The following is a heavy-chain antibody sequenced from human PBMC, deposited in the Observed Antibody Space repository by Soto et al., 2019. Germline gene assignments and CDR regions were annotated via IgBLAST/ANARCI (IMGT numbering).Heavy chain of an antibody. CDR1: GYTFISSD. V-gene: IGHV1-8*01. CDR3: AKKHSGSSLAY. Sequence: QVQLVQSGAEVKKPGASVKVSCKTSGYTFISSDINWVRQAPGQGLEWVGLMNPNTGYTESAGKLQDRVTMTRDVSINTAYLELSGLTSDDTAVYFCAKKHSGSSLAYWGQGSLVSVSS. J-gene: IGHJ4*02. CDR2: MNPNTGYT. D-gene: IGHD6-6*01.